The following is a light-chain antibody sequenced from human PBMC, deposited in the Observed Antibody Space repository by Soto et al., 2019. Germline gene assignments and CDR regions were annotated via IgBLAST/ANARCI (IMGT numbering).Light chain of an antibody. CDR3: CSFAGTNSFA. CDR1: SSDVGGFDY. CDR2: DVT. V-gene: IGLV2-11*01. Sequence: QSALTQPRSVSGSPGQSVTISCTGTSSDVGGFDYVSWYQQHPGKAPKLIIYDVTKRPSGVPDRFFGSRSGNTASLTISGLQSEDEAVYYCCSFAGTNSFAFGTGIKVTVL. J-gene: IGLJ1*01.